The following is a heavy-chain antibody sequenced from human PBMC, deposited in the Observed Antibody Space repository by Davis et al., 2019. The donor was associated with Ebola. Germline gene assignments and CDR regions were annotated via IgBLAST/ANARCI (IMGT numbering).Heavy chain of an antibody. CDR2: INPNSGGT. J-gene: IGHJ4*02. CDR1: GYTFTGYY. V-gene: IGHV1-2*02. Sequence: ASVKVSCKASGYTFTGYYMHWVRQAPGQGLEWMGWINPNSGGTNYAQKLQGRVTMTTDTSTSTAYMELRSLRSDDTAVYYCARVGTTVTTFDYWGQGTLVTVSS. D-gene: IGHD4-17*01. CDR3: ARVGTTVTTFDY.